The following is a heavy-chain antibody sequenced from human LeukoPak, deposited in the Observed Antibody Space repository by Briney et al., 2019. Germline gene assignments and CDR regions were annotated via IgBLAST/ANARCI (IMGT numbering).Heavy chain of an antibody. V-gene: IGHV3-43*02. CDR2: ISGDGGST. J-gene: IGHJ4*02. Sequence: GRSLRLSCAASGFTFDDYAMHWVRQAPGKGLEWVSLISGDGGSTYYADSVKGRFTISRDNSKNSLYLQMNSLRTEDTALYYCAKGQWLVRGGEFDYWGQGTLVTVSS. D-gene: IGHD6-19*01. CDR3: AKGQWLVRGGEFDY. CDR1: GFTFDDYA.